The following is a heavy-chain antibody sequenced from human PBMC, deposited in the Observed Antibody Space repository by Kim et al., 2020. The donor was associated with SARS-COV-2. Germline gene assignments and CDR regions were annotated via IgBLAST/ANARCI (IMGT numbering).Heavy chain of an antibody. Sequence: ASVKVSCKASGYTFTSCYMHWVRQAPGQGLEWIGIINPSGGSTSYAQKFQGRVTMTRDTSTSTVYMELSSLRSEDTAVYYCARVRNADRYYYYYYGMDVWGQGTTVTVSS. J-gene: IGHJ6*02. CDR1: GYTFTSCY. CDR2: INPSGGST. V-gene: IGHV1-46*01. D-gene: IGHD1-1*01. CDR3: ARVRNADRYYYYYYGMDV.